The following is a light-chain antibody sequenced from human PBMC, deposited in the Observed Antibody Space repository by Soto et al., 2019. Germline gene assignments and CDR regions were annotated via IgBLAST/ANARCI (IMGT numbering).Light chain of an antibody. CDR1: QSVSSSY. V-gene: IGKV3-20*01. J-gene: IGKJ5*01. CDR3: QQYGGSPLIT. CDR2: GAS. Sequence: EIVLTQSPGTLSLSPGERATLSCRASQSVSSSYLAWYQHNPGQAPRLLIYGASSRATGVPDRFSGSGSGTDFTLSISRLEPEDFAVYYCQQYGGSPLITFGQGTRLEIK.